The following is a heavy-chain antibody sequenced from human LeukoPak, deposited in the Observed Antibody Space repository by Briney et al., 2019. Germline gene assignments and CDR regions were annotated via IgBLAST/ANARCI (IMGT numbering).Heavy chain of an antibody. J-gene: IGHJ5*02. V-gene: IGHV3-30*02. CDR3: ARGGDLGWFDP. CDR1: GFTFSSYG. CDR2: IRYGGSNK. Sequence: PGGSLRLFCAASGFTFSSYGMHWVRQAPGKGLEWVAFIRYGGSNKYYADSVKGRFTISRDNSKNTLYLQMNSLRAEDTAVYYCARGGDLGWFDPWGQGTLVTVSS. D-gene: IGHD3-10*01.